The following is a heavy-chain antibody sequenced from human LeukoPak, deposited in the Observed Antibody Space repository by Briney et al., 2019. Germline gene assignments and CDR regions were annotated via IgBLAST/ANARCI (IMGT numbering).Heavy chain of an antibody. D-gene: IGHD3-10*01. Sequence: SETLSLTCTVSGGSTSSYYWSWIRQPPGKGLEWIGYIYYSGSTNYNPSLKSRVTISVDTSKNQFSLKLSSVTAADTAVYYCARARGLWFGDFDYWGQGTLVTVSS. J-gene: IGHJ4*02. V-gene: IGHV4-59*08. CDR2: IYYSGST. CDR1: GGSTSSYY. CDR3: ARARGLWFGDFDY.